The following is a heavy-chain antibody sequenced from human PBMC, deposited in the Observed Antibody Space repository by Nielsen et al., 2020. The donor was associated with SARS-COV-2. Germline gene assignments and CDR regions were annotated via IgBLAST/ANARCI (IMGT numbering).Heavy chain of an antibody. Sequence: GESLKISCAGSGFTFSSYSMNWVRQAPGKGLEWVSSISSSSSYIYYADSVKGRFTISRDNAKNSLYLQMNSLRAEDTAVYYCARVATVTKLDPWGQGTLVTVSS. CDR3: ARVATVTKLDP. V-gene: IGHV3-21*01. J-gene: IGHJ5*02. D-gene: IGHD4-17*01. CDR1: GFTFSSYS. CDR2: ISSSSSYI.